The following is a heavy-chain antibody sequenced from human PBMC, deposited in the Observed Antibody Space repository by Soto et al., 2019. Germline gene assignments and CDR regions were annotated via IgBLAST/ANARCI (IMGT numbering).Heavy chain of an antibody. Sequence: GGSLRLSCAASGFTFTTYGMHWVRQAPGKGLEWVAVMWFDGKHQYYADSVKGRFTISRDNSKNTLYLQMNSLRADDTALYYCARWTYYDSSGYYYVFDYWGQGTLVTVSS. CDR2: MWFDGKHQ. D-gene: IGHD3-22*01. J-gene: IGHJ4*02. V-gene: IGHV3-33*01. CDR1: GFTFTTYG. CDR3: ARWTYYDSSGYYYVFDY.